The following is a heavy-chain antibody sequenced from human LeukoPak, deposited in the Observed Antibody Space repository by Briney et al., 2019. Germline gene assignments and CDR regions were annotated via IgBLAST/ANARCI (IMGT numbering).Heavy chain of an antibody. CDR3: ARDLTTSDN. Sequence: PGGSLRLSCAASGFTFDDYGMSWVRHAPGKGLEWVSGIDWSGGRTGYADSLKGRFTISRDNAKNTLYLQMNSPRGEDTALYYCARDLTTSDNWGQGTLVTVSS. CDR1: GFTFDDYG. J-gene: IGHJ4*02. CDR2: IDWSGGRT. D-gene: IGHD1/OR15-1a*01. V-gene: IGHV3-20*04.